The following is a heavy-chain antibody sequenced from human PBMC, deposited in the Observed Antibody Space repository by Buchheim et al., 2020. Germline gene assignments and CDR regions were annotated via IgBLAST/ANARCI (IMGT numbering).Heavy chain of an antibody. V-gene: IGHV3-30*18. CDR2: ISYDGSNK. CDR3: AKDRIVLTYYYGMDV. D-gene: IGHD2-8*01. CDR1: GFTFSSYG. J-gene: IGHJ6*04. Sequence: QVQLVESGGGVVQPGRSLRLSCAASGFTFSSYGMHWVRQAPGKGLEWVAVISYDGSNKYYADSVKGRFTISRDNSKNTLYLQMNSLRAEDTAVYYCAKDRIVLTYYYGMDVWGKGTT.